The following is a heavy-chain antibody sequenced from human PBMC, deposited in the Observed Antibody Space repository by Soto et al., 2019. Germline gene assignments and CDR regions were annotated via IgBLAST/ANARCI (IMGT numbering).Heavy chain of an antibody. CDR1: GFTFSNSP. D-gene: IGHD6-13*01. CDR3: VKGYSSSWYVWFDY. V-gene: IGHV3-64D*06. CDR2: ISSSGGST. J-gene: IGHJ4*02. Sequence: PAGYMRLSFSSSGFTFSNSPMHWVRQAQGMGLKTVYAISSSGGSTYYAVSVKGRFTISRDNSKITLYLQMSCLRVEDTAVYYCVKGYSSSWYVWFDYWGQGP.